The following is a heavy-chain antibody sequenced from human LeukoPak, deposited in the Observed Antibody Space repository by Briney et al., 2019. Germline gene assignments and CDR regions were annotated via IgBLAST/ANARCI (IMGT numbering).Heavy chain of an antibody. V-gene: IGHV4-59*01. Sequence: SETLSLTCTVSGGSISSYYWSWIRQPPGKGLEWIGYIYYSGSTNYNPSLKSRVTISVDTSKNQFSLKLSSVTAADTAVYYCARDGGEWSQGTFDIWGQGTMVTVSS. CDR2: IYYSGST. J-gene: IGHJ3*02. CDR1: GGSISSYY. D-gene: IGHD3-16*01. CDR3: ARDGGEWSQGTFDI.